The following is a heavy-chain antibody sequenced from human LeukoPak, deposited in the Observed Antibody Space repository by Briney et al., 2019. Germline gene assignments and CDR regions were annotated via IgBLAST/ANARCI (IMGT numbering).Heavy chain of an antibody. Sequence: GASVKVSGKASGYTFTGYYMHWVRQAPGQGLEWMGWINPNSGGTNYAQKFQGRVTMTRDTSISTAYMELSRLRSDDTAVYYCARDALRGYSYGPYYYYGMDVWGQGTTVTVSS. D-gene: IGHD5-18*01. V-gene: IGHV1-2*02. J-gene: IGHJ6*02. CDR3: ARDALRGYSYGPYYYYGMDV. CDR1: GYTFTGYY. CDR2: INPNSGGT.